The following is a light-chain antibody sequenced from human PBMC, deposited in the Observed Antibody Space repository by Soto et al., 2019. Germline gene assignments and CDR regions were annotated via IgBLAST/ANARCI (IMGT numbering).Light chain of an antibody. CDR2: GAS. CDR1: QSVSSSY. CDR3: QQYPGT. J-gene: IGKJ1*01. V-gene: IGKV3-20*01. Sequence: EIVLTQSPGTLSLSPGERATLSCRASQSVSSSYLAWYQQKPGQAPRLLIYGASSRATGIPERFSGSGSGTEFTLTISRLEPEDFEVYSCQQYPGTFGQGTKVEIK.